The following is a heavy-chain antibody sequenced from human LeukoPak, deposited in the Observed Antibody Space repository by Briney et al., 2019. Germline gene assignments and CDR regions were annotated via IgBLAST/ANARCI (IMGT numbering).Heavy chain of an antibody. Sequence: GSLRLSCAASGFTFSSYAMTWFRQAPGKGLEWVSAISTSGVNTYYADSVRGRFTISRDNSKNTLYLQMNSLRADDTAVYYCARKVYHRFDYWGQGTLVTVSS. D-gene: IGHD2-2*01. J-gene: IGHJ4*02. CDR3: ARKVYHRFDY. CDR2: ISTSGVNT. V-gene: IGHV3-23*01. CDR1: GFTFSSYA.